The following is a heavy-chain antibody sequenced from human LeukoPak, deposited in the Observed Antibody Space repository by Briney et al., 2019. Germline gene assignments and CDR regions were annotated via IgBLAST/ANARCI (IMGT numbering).Heavy chain of an antibody. CDR3: ARVNYGGNSAGSGFFDY. V-gene: IGHV4-30-2*01. CDR1: GGSISSVGYS. Sequence: PSDTLSLTCAVSGGSISSVGYSWSWIRQPPGKGLEWIGYIYHSGSTYYNPSLKSRVTISVDRSKNQFSLKLSSVTAADTAVYYCARVNYGGNSAGSGFFDYWGQGTLVTVSS. J-gene: IGHJ4*02. D-gene: IGHD4-23*01. CDR2: IYHSGST.